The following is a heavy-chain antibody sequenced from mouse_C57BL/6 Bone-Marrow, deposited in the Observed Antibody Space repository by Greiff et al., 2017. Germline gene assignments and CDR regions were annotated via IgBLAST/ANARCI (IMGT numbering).Heavy chain of an antibody. CDR1: GSTFTDYY. D-gene: IGHD1-1*01. CDR3: ARPKSNYYGSSFDY. Sequence: EVQLQQSGPVLVKPGASVKMSCKASGSTFTDYYMNWVKQSHGKSLEWIGVINPYNGGTSYNQKFKGKATLTVDKSSSTAYMELNSLTSEDSAVYYCARPKSNYYGSSFDYWGQGTTLTVSS. CDR2: INPYNGGT. V-gene: IGHV1-19*01. J-gene: IGHJ2*01.